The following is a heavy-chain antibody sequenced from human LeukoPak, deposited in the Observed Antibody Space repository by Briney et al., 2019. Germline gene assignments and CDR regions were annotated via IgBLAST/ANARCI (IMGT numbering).Heavy chain of an antibody. Sequence: QPGGSLRLSCAASGFTFSSFAMSWVRQAPGKGLEWVSALSGSGGMTYSADSVKGRFTISRDNSKNTLYLQMNSLRAEDTAIYYCAKGPFFYYDSSGYNYFDYWGQGTLVTVSS. J-gene: IGHJ4*02. CDR1: GFTFSSFA. V-gene: IGHV3-23*01. CDR3: AKGPFFYYDSSGYNYFDY. D-gene: IGHD3-22*01. CDR2: LSGSGGMT.